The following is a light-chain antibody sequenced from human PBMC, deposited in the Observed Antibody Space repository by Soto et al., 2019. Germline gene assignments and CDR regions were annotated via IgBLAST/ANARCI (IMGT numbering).Light chain of an antibody. Sequence: QSVLTQPPSLSVAPGQRVTLSCTGSSSNIGAGYDVHWYQQLPGTAPKLLIYGNSNRPSGVPDRFSGSKSVTSASLAITGLQAEDEADSYCQSYDSSLSSLVFGGGTKLTVL. CDR1: SSNIGAGYD. J-gene: IGLJ2*01. V-gene: IGLV1-40*01. CDR2: GNS. CDR3: QSYDSSLSSLV.